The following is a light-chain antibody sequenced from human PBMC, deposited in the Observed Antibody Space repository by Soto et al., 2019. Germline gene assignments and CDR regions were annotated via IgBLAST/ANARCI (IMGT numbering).Light chain of an antibody. CDR2: DAS. CDR1: QSISSW. Sequence: DIQMTQSPSTLSASVGDRVTITCRASQSISSWLAWYQQKPGKAPKLLIYDASSLESGVPSRFSGSGSGTEFTLTISSLQPDDFATYYCQQSYTSPHFGQGTKVDIK. V-gene: IGKV1-5*01. J-gene: IGKJ2*01. CDR3: QQSYTSPH.